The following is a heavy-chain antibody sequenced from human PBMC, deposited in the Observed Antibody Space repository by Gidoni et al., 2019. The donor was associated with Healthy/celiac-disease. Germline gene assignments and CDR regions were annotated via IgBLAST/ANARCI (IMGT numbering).Heavy chain of an antibody. D-gene: IGHD6-13*01. CDR1: GFPFSSYG. CDR3: AKSLSSSWTFDY. V-gene: IGHV3-30*18. Sequence: QVQLVESGGGVVQPGRSLRLSCAASGFPFSSYGMHWVRQAPGKGLEWVAVISYDGSNKYYADSVKGRFTISRDNSKNTLYLQMNSLRAEDTAVYYCAKSLSSSWTFDYWGQGTLVTVSS. J-gene: IGHJ4*02. CDR2: ISYDGSNK.